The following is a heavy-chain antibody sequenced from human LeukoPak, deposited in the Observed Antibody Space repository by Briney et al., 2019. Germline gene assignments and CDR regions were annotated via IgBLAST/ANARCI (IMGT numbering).Heavy chain of an antibody. J-gene: IGHJ6*02. CDR2: IYAGNGNV. D-gene: IGHD1-26*01. Sequence: GASVKVSCKASGYTLSSYTLHWVRQAPGQRLEWMGCIYAGNGNVKYSQNFQGRVTITRDTSASTAYMELSSLRSEDTAAYYCARDPGRAGSYYYYGMDVWGQGTTVTVSS. CDR3: ARDPGRAGSYYYYGMDV. V-gene: IGHV1-3*01. CDR1: GYTLSSYT.